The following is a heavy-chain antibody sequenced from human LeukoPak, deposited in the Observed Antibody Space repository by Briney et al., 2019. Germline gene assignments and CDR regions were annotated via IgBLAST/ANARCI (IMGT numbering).Heavy chain of an antibody. Sequence: GGSLRLSCAASEFTFNSYAMHWVRQAPGKGLEWVAVISSDGSNNYYADSVKGRFTISRDNSKNTLYLQMNSLRAEDTAVYYCAKAPRHLFGVTTPDAFDILGQGTMVTVSS. CDR1: EFTFNSYA. CDR2: ISSDGSNN. J-gene: IGHJ3*02. V-gene: IGHV3-30-3*01. CDR3: AKAPRHLFGVTTPDAFDI. D-gene: IGHD3-3*01.